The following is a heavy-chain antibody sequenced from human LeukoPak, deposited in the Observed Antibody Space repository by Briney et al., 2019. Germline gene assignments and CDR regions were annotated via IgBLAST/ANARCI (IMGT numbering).Heavy chain of an antibody. Sequence: SETLSLTCTVSGGSISSGSYYWSWIRQPAGKGLEWIGRIYTSGSTNYNPSLKSRVTISVDTSKNQFSLKLSSVTAADTAVYYCAREVTMVRGVFDYWGQGTLVTVSS. J-gene: IGHJ4*02. CDR3: AREVTMVRGVFDY. D-gene: IGHD3-10*01. CDR2: IYTSGST. CDR1: GGSISSGSYY. V-gene: IGHV4-61*02.